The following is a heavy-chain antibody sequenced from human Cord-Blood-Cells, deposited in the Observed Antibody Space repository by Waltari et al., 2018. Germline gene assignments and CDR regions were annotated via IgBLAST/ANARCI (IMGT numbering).Heavy chain of an antibody. CDR3: ARYNYGDYWFDP. J-gene: IGHJ5*02. V-gene: IGHV1-69*01. Sequence: QVQLVQSGAEVTKPVSSVKFSCKASGGTFSSYALSWLREAPGQGLEWTGGIIPIFGTANYAQKFQGRVTITADESTSTAYMELSSLRAEDTAVYYCARYNYGDYWFDPWGQGTLVTVSS. CDR1: GGTFSSYA. CDR2: IIPIFGTA. D-gene: IGHD4-17*01.